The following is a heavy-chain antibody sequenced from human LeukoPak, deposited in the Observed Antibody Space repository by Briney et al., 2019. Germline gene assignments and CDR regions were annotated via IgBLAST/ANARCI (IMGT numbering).Heavy chain of an antibody. V-gene: IGHV1-69*04. D-gene: IGHD6-19*01. Sequence: GASVRVSCKASGGTFSSYAISWVRQAPGQGLEWMGRIIPILGIANYAQKFQGRVTIIADKSTSTAYMELSSLRSEDTAVYYCARTSVAGNYWGQGTLVTVSS. CDR2: IIPILGIA. CDR1: GGTFSSYA. CDR3: ARTSVAGNY. J-gene: IGHJ4*02.